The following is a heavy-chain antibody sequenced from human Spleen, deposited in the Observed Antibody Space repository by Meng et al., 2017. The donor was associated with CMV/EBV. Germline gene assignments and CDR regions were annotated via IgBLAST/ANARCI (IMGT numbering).Heavy chain of an antibody. CDR2: VYYSGST. CDR3: ARSRSMYYYYGMDV. J-gene: IGHJ6*02. V-gene: IGHV4-59*08. CDR1: GGSISRYY. Sequence: SETLSLTCTVSGGSISRYYWSWIRQPPGKGLEWIGNVYYSGSTYYNPSLKSRVTISVDTSKNQFSLKLSSVTAADTAVYYCARSRSMYYYYGMDVWGQGTTVTVSS.